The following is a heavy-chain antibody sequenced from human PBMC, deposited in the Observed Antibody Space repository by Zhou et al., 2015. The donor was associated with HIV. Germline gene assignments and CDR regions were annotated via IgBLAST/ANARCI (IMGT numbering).Heavy chain of an antibody. D-gene: IGHD3-22*01. Sequence: QGRLLQSGAEVKNPGASVTVSCEASRYTFTAYSIHWVRQAPGQGLEWMGWVNPKTGGTNYAQRFQGRVTMTRDTSISTAYMDLSSLRSDDSAVYYCARQGAYDSGDYYGAFDIWGQGTMVTVSS. CDR3: ARQGAYDSGDYYGAFDI. CDR1: RYTFTAYS. J-gene: IGHJ3*02. CDR2: VNPKTGGT. V-gene: IGHV1-2*02.